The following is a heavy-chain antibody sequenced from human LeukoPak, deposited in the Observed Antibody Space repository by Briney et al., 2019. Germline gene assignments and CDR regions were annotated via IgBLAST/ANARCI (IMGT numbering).Heavy chain of an antibody. CDR1: GYTFTSYG. D-gene: IGHD6-19*01. CDR3: ASVAVAGPYYFDY. J-gene: IGHJ4*02. CDR2: MNPNSGNT. Sequence: ASVKVSCKASGYTFTSYGISWVRQATGQGLEWMGWMNPNSGNTGYAQKFQGRVTMTRNTSISTAYMELSSLRSEDTAVYYCASVAVAGPYYFDYWGQGTLVTVSS. V-gene: IGHV1-8*02.